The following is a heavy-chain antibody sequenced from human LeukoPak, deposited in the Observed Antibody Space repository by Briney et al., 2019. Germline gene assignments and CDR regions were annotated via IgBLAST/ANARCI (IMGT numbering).Heavy chain of an antibody. Sequence: PGGSLRLSCAASGFTFSSYAMHWVRQAPGKGLEWVAVILYDGSNKYYADSVKGRFTISRDNSKNTLYLQMNSLRAEDTAVYYCARVVPYCSSTSCPFDYWGQGTLVTVSS. CDR1: GFTFSSYA. D-gene: IGHD2-2*01. CDR3: ARVVPYCSSTSCPFDY. J-gene: IGHJ4*02. V-gene: IGHV3-30-3*01. CDR2: ILYDGSNK.